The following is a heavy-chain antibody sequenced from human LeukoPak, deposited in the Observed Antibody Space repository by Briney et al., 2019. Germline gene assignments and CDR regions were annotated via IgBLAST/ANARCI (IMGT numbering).Heavy chain of an antibody. J-gene: IGHJ4*02. CDR3: ARAMSTFGGVRNYFDS. Sequence: PPGGSLRLSCAASGFTFSGHNMNWVRQAPGKGLEWISFVSISSGTIYYADSVNGRFRISRDNAKSSLDLEMNSLRAEDTAVYYCARAMSTFGGVRNYFDSWGQGTLVTVSS. CDR1: GFTFSGHN. D-gene: IGHD3-16*01. CDR2: VSISSGTI. V-gene: IGHV3-48*04.